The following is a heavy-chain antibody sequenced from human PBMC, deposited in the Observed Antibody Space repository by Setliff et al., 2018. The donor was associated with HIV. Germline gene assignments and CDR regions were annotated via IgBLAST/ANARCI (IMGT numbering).Heavy chain of an antibody. D-gene: IGHD6-6*01. J-gene: IGHJ4*02. CDR3: ARHSSSGFFDY. V-gene: IGHV2-5*01. CDR1: GFSLSTNGVA. CDR2: IYWNDDK. Sequence: SGPTLVNPTQTLTLTCSFSGFSLSTNGVAVGWIRQPPGRALEWLALIYWNDDKRYSPSLRSRLTITKDNSENQVVLTLTNMDPVDTATYYCARHSSSGFFDYWGQGTLVTVSS.